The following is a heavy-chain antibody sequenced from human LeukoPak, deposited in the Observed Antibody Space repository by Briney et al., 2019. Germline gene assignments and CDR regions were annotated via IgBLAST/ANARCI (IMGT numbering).Heavy chain of an antibody. Sequence: SETLSLTCTVSGVSISSYSWSWIRQPAGKGLEWIGSIHHSGSTDYNPSLRSRVTISLDTSKNHFSLRLTSVTAADTAVYYCAKSNGYGLVDIWGQGTMVTVSS. V-gene: IGHV4-4*07. D-gene: IGHD3-10*01. CDR2: IHHSGST. CDR1: GVSISSYS. J-gene: IGHJ3*02. CDR3: AKSNGYGLVDI.